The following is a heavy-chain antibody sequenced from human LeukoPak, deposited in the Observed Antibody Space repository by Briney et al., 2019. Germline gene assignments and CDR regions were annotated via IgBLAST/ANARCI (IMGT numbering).Heavy chain of an antibody. D-gene: IGHD2-15*01. CDR1: GFTFSDYY. Sequence: GGSLRLSCALSGFTFSDYYMSWVRPAPGEGLGWVSYISSGGSTIYYADSVKGRFTTSRHNARNSLYLQMNSLRAEDTAVYYCAGYCSGGSCNAAGYWGQGTLVTVSS. J-gene: IGHJ4*02. CDR2: ISSGGSTI. CDR3: AGYCSGGSCNAAGY. V-gene: IGHV3-11*01.